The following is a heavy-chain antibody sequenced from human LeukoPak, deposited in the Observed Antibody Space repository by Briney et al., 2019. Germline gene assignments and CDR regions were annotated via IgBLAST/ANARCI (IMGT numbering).Heavy chain of an antibody. J-gene: IGHJ4*02. Sequence: GGSLRLSCAASGFTFSSYVMNWVRQAPGKGLEWVSAISGSGGSTYYADSVKGRFTISRDNSKNTLYLQMSSLRAEDTAVYYCAKGRGIQLWLGIDYWGQGTLVTVSS. D-gene: IGHD5-18*01. CDR2: ISGSGGST. CDR1: GFTFSSYV. CDR3: AKGRGIQLWLGIDY. V-gene: IGHV3-23*01.